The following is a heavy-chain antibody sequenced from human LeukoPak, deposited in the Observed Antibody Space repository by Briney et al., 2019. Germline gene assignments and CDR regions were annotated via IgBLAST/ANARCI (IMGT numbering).Heavy chain of an antibody. J-gene: IGHJ3*02. V-gene: IGHV4-39*01. Sequence: PSDTLSLTCTVSGGSISSSSYYWGWIRQPPGKGLEWIGSIYYSGSTYYNPSLKSRVTISVDTSKNQFSLKLSPVTAADTAVYYCARHGVGDQYAFDIWGQGRMLTVSS. CDR3: ARHGVGDQYAFDI. D-gene: IGHD2-2*01. CDR2: IYYSGST. CDR1: GGSISSSSYY.